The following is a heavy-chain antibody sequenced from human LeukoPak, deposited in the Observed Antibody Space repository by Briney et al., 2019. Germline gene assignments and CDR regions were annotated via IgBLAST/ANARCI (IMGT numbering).Heavy chain of an antibody. V-gene: IGHV3-30*18. Sequence: GRALRLSCAASGFTFSSYGMHWVRQAPGKGLEWVAVISYDGSNKYYADSVKGRFTISRENSKHTLYLQMNSLRAEDTAVYYCAKERGRNSFDYWGQGTLVTVSS. CDR3: AKERGRNSFDY. CDR1: GFTFSSYG. D-gene: IGHD3-16*01. J-gene: IGHJ4*02. CDR2: ISYDGSNK.